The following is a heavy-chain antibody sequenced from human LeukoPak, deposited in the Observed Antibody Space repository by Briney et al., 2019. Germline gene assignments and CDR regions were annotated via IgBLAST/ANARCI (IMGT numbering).Heavy chain of an antibody. CDR1: GFTFSSYS. CDR2: ISSSSSTI. Sequence: GGSLRLSCAASGFTFSSYSMNWVRQAPGKGLEWVSYISSSSSTIYYADSVKGRFTISRDNAKNSLYLQMNSLRAEDTAVYYCAKGRTIAVAGTSDYWGQGTLVTVSS. J-gene: IGHJ4*02. CDR3: AKGRTIAVAGTSDY. V-gene: IGHV3-48*01. D-gene: IGHD6-19*01.